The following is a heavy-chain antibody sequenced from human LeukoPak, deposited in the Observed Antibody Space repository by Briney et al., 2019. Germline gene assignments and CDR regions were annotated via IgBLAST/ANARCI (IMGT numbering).Heavy chain of an antibody. V-gene: IGHV3-30*02. J-gene: IGHJ4*02. CDR1: GFTFSNYG. CDR3: AKDGGAGMMYLYYFDY. D-gene: IGHD3-16*01. CDR2: IRYDGSNK. Sequence: GGSLRLSCAASGFTFSNYGMHWVRQAPGKGLEWVAFIRYDGSNKYYADSVKGRFTISRDNSKNTLYLQMNSLRAGDTAVYYCAKDGGAGMMYLYYFDYWGQGTLVTVSS.